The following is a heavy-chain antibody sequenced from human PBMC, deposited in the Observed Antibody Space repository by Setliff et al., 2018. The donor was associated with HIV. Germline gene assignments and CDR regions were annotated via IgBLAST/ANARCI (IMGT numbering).Heavy chain of an antibody. CDR1: GFIFSSYS. D-gene: IGHD2-15*01. J-gene: IGHJ6*03. Sequence: GGSLRLSCAASGFIFSSYSMNWVRQAPGKGLEWVSYISSSTSTIYYADSVKGRFTISRDNAKNSLYLQMNGLRAEDTAVYYCARGGGQYCSGGSCSSRFHYYYYYMDVWGKGTTVT. CDR2: ISSSTSTI. V-gene: IGHV3-48*01. CDR3: ARGGGQYCSGGSCSSRFHYYYYYMDV.